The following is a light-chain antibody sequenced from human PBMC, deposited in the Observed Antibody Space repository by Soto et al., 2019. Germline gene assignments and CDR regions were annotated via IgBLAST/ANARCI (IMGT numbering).Light chain of an antibody. V-gene: IGKV3-20*01. CDR2: AAS. CDR3: QQYGGSPRT. J-gene: IGKJ2*01. Sequence: EVVLTQSPGTLSLSPGERAILSCRASQSVSSGYLAWYQQKPGQAPRLLIYAASSRATGIPDRFSGSGSGADFTLTISRLEPEDFAVYYCQQYGGSPRTFGQGTKLE. CDR1: QSVSSGY.